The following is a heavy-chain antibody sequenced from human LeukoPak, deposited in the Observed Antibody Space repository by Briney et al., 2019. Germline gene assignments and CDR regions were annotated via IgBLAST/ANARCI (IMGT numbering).Heavy chain of an antibody. Sequence: GGSLRLSCSGSGLTFSNYAMHWVRQAPGKGLEYVSAISSTGDNTDYADSVKGRFTISRDNSKNTLYLQMSSLRAEDTAVYYRVRYDRSGYYHWGQGTLVTVSS. CDR1: GLTFSNYA. CDR3: VRYDRSGYYH. V-gene: IGHV3-64D*06. D-gene: IGHD3-22*01. J-gene: IGHJ5*02. CDR2: ISSTGDNT.